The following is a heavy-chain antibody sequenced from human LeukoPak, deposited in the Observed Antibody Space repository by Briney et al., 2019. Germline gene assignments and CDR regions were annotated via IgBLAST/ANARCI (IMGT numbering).Heavy chain of an antibody. J-gene: IGHJ6*02. CDR1: GGSVNSGSYY. Sequence: SETLSLTCTVSGGSVNSGSYYWSWIRQPPGKGLEWIGYIYYSGSTNYNPSLKSRVTISVDTSKNQFSLKLSSVTAADTAVYYCASGYYYGSGSYGYYYGMDVWGQGTTVTVSS. D-gene: IGHD3-10*01. CDR2: IYYSGST. V-gene: IGHV4-61*01. CDR3: ASGYYYGSGSYGYYYGMDV.